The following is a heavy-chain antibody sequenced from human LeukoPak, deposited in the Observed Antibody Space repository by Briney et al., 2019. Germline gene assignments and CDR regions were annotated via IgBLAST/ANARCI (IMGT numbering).Heavy chain of an antibody. CDR1: GASISSYY. D-gene: IGHD2/OR15-2a*01. V-gene: IGHV4-59*01. J-gene: IGHJ6*03. CDR2: IYYNGNT. Sequence: PSETLSLTCTVSGASISSYYWSWIWQSPGKGLEWIGYIYYNGNTNYNPSLKGRVTISVDTSKNQFSLKLSSVTAADTAVYYCARDNSHYYMDVWGKGTTVTVSS. CDR3: ARDNSHYYMDV.